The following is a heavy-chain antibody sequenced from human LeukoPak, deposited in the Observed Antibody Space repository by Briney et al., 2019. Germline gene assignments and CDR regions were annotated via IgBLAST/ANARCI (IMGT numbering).Heavy chain of an antibody. CDR1: GFTFSNYA. CDR2: ISYDGTNK. Sequence: GGSLRLSCAASGFTFSNYAIHWVRQAPGKGLEWVAVISYDGTNKYYADSVKGRYTISRDNSKNMLYLQMSSLRAEDTAVYYCARDSRFGEILYYMDVWGKGTTVTVSS. V-gene: IGHV3-30*03. J-gene: IGHJ6*03. D-gene: IGHD3-10*01. CDR3: ARDSRFGEILYYMDV.